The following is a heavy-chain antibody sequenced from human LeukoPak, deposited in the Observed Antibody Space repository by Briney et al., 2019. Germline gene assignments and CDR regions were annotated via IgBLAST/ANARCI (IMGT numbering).Heavy chain of an antibody. CDR2: ISAYNGNT. CDR1: GYTFTSYG. CDR3: ARDRYDFWSGQYYFDY. D-gene: IGHD3-3*01. V-gene: IGHV1-18*01. J-gene: IGHJ4*02. Sequence: ASVKVSCMASGYTFTSYGISWVRQAPGQGLEWMGWISAYNGNTNYAQKLQGRVTMTTDTSTSTAYMELRSLRSDDTAVYYCARDRYDFWSGQYYFDYWGQGTLVTVSS.